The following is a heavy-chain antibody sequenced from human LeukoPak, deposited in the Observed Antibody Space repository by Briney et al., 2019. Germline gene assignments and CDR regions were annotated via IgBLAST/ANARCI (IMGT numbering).Heavy chain of an antibody. J-gene: IGHJ4*02. D-gene: IGHD6-6*01. CDR2: INPNSGGT. V-gene: IGHV1-2*02. CDR1: GYTFTDYY. Sequence: GASVKVSCKASGYTFTDYYMHWVRPAPGQGLAWMGWINPNSGGTNFAQKFQGRVAMTRDTSISTAYMELGSLRSDDTAVYYCARARWQLVPYFDSWGQGTLVTVSS. CDR3: ARARWQLVPYFDS.